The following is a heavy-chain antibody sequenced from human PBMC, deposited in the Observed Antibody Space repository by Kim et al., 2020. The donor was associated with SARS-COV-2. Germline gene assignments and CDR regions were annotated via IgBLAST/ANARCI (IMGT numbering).Heavy chain of an antibody. CDR1: GFTFSSYG. D-gene: IGHD2-21*02. CDR2: ISYDGSNK. V-gene: IGHV3-30*18. CDR3: AKECLYGGNSPETWSYYFDY. J-gene: IGHJ4*02. Sequence: GGSLRLSCAASGFTFSSYGMHWVRQAPGKGLEWVAVISYDGSNKYYADSVKGRFTISRDNSKNTLYLQMNSLRAEDTAVYYCAKECLYGGNSPETWSYYFDYWGQRTLLTVSS.